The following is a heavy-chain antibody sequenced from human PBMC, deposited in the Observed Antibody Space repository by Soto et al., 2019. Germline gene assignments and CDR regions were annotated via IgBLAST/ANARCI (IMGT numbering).Heavy chain of an antibody. J-gene: IGHJ4*02. Sequence: PETLCLTCTFSGGSMSDYFWTWIRLPAGKRLEWIGRKSISGSTDYNPSLKGRASMSVDTSKNQFSLRLISVTAADTALYYCARSLGPAGGWYFDGWGQGSLVT. V-gene: IGHV4-4*07. CDR3: ARSLGPAGGWYFDG. CDR1: GGSMSDYF. CDR2: KSISGST. D-gene: IGHD3-16*01.